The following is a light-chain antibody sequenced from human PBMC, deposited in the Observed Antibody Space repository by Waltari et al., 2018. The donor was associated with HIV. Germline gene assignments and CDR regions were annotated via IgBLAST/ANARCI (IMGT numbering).Light chain of an antibody. CDR1: RSDGGSYNL. V-gene: IGLV2-23*02. CDR2: EVS. CDR3: CSYAGSTTWVV. Sequence: QSALTQPASVSGSPGQSITISCTGTRSDGGSYNLVSWYQQYPGKAPKFMIYEVSKRPSGVSNRFSGSKSGNTASLTISGLQTEDEADYYCCSYAGSTTWVVFGGGTKLTVL. J-gene: IGLJ2*01.